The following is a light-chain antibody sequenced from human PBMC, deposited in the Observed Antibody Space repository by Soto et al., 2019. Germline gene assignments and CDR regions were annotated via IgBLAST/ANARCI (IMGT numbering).Light chain of an antibody. CDR3: QQYNSHPLT. CDR1: QSINSL. J-gene: IGKJ5*01. CDR2: KAS. Sequence: DIEMTQSPSTLSASVGDRVTITCRASQSINSLLAWYQQKPGKAPTLLIYKASSLESGVPSRFSGSGSGIEFSLTINSLPPDAAATYYRQQYNSHPLTFGPGTRLEIK. V-gene: IGKV1-5*03.